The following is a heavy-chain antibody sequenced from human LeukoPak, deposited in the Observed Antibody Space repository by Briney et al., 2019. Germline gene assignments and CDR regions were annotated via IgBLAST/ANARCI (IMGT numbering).Heavy chain of an antibody. CDR3: AVDSAMAVFDY. CDR2: IGSSGRTI. D-gene: IGHD5-24*01. Sequence: GGSLRLSCAASGFTFSTYELNWVRQAPGKGLEWVSYIGSSGRTIYYADSVKGRFTISRDNAKNSLYLQMNSLRAEDTAVYYCAVDSAMAVFDYWGQGTLVTVSS. V-gene: IGHV3-48*03. CDR1: GFTFSTYE. J-gene: IGHJ4*02.